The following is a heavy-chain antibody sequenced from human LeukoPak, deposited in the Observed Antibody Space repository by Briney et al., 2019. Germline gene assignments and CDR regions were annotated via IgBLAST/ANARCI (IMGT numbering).Heavy chain of an antibody. Sequence: PSETLSLTCAVSGGSVSSVNLWSWVRQPPGKGLEWIGYIYYSGSTNYNPSLKGRVTISVDTSKNQFSLKLSSVTAADTAVYYCARAEGIAVAGYYYYGMDVWGQGTTVTVSS. CDR2: IYYSGST. CDR3: ARAEGIAVAGYYYYGMDV. D-gene: IGHD6-19*01. J-gene: IGHJ6*02. V-gene: IGHV4-61*01. CDR1: GGSVSSVNL.